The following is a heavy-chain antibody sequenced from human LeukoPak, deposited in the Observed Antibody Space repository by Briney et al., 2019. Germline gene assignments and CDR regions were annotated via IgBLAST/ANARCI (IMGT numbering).Heavy chain of an antibody. J-gene: IGHJ4*02. D-gene: IGHD3-10*01. CDR2: INHSGST. Sequence: PSETLSLTCAVYGGSFSGYYWSWIRQPPGKGLEWIGEINHSGSTNYNPSLKSRVTISVDTSKNQFSLKLSSVTAADTAVYYCARPRYGSGSYYGDWGQGTLVTVSS. CDR1: GGSFSGYY. V-gene: IGHV4-34*01. CDR3: ARPRYGSGSYYGD.